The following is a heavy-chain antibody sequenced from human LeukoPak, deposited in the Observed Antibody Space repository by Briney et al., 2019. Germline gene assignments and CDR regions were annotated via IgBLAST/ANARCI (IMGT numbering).Heavy chain of an antibody. Sequence: ASVKVSCKASGYTFTSYDINWVRQATGQGLEWMGWMNPNSGNTGYAQKFQGRVTMTRNTSISTAYMELSSLRSKDTAVYYCARGRRDGYNWNFDYWGQGTLVTVSS. V-gene: IGHV1-8*01. CDR1: GYTFTSYD. CDR3: ARGRRDGYNWNFDY. D-gene: IGHD5-24*01. J-gene: IGHJ4*02. CDR2: MNPNSGNT.